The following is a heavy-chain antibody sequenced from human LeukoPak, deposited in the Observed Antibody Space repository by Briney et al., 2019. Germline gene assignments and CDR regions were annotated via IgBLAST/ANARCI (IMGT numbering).Heavy chain of an antibody. CDR1: GGTFSNYA. CDR3: ARDRGYSYAKKSSYYYYMDV. CDR2: IIPIFGTA. Sequence: SVKVSCKTSGGTFSNYAISWVRQAPGQGLEWMGRIIPIFGTANYAQKFQGRVTINADELTSTVYMELYSLTSEDTAVYYCARDRGYSYAKKSSYYYYMDVWGKGTTVTISS. J-gene: IGHJ6*03. D-gene: IGHD5-18*01. V-gene: IGHV1-69*13.